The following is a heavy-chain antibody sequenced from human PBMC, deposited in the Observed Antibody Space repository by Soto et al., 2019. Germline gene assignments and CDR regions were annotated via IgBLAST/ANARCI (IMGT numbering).Heavy chain of an antibody. CDR1: GGTFSSYT. CDR3: ASITMVRGVAYYYYYGMDV. Sequence: SVKVSCKASGGTFSSYTISWVRQAPGQGLEWMGRIIPILGIANYAQKFQGRVTITADKSTSTAYMELSSLRSEDTAVYYCASITMVRGVAYYYYYGMDVWGQGTTVTVS. CDR2: IIPILGIA. D-gene: IGHD3-10*01. J-gene: IGHJ6*02. V-gene: IGHV1-69*02.